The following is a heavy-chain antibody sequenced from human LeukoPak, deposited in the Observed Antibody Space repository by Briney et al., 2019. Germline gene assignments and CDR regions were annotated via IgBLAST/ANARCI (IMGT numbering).Heavy chain of an antibody. Sequence: GRSLRLSCAASGFTFSCYGMHGVRQAPGKGLEGVADIWHDGSNKYYADSVKGRFTISRDNSKNTLYLQMNSLRAEDTAVYYCARSGLIWSPVAFDSWGQGTLVTAS. CDR3: ARSGLIWSPVAFDS. CDR2: IWHDGSNK. V-gene: IGHV3-33*08. D-gene: IGHD3-16*01. J-gene: IGHJ4*02. CDR1: GFTFSCYG.